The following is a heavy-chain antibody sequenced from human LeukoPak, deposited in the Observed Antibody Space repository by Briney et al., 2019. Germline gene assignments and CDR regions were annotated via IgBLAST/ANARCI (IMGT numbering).Heavy chain of an antibody. CDR1: GGSISSCY. CDR3: ARQGRGYETLVFDY. J-gene: IGHJ4*02. V-gene: IGHV4-59*08. Sequence: PETLSLTCTVSGGSISSCYWSWIRQPPGKGLEWIGYIYYSGSTNYNPSLKSRVTISVDTSKNQFSLKLSSVTAADTAVYYCARQGRGYETLVFDYWGQGTLVTVSS. D-gene: IGHD1-1*01. CDR2: IYYSGST.